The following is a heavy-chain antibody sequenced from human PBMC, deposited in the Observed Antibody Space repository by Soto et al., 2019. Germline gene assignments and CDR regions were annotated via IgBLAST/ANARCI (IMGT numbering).Heavy chain of an antibody. CDR1: GFTFSSYA. V-gene: IGHV3-23*01. CDR2: ISGSGGST. CDR3: AKVMRPSRSYYYYYYGMDV. J-gene: IGHJ6*02. Sequence: GGSLRLSCAASGFTFSSYAMSWVRQAPGKGLEWVSAISGSGGSTYYADSVKGRFTISRDNSKNTLYLQMNSLRAEDTAVYYCAKVMRPSRSYYYYYYGMDVWGQGTTVTVSS. D-gene: IGHD2-8*01.